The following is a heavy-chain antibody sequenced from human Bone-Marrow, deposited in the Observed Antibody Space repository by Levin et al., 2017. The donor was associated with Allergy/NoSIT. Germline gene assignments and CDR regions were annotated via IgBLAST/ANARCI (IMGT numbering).Heavy chain of an antibody. V-gene: IGHV4-30-2*01. Sequence: SETLSLTCAVSGGSISSGGYSWSWIRQPPGKGLEWIGNIYLSGSTNDNPSLKSRVTITVDRYKNQFLLKLSSVTAADTAVYYCARVAGYSFGYYFDHWGQGTLVTVSS. CDR3: ARVAGYSFGYYFDH. D-gene: IGHD5-18*01. J-gene: IGHJ4*02. CDR1: GGSISSGGYS. CDR2: IYLSGST.